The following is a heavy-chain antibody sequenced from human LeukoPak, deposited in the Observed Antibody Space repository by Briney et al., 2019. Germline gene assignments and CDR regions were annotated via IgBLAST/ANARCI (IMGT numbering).Heavy chain of an antibody. D-gene: IGHD2-2*01. Sequence: SQTLSLTCAISGDSVSSNSAAWNWIRQSPSRGLEWLGRTYYRSKWSNEYAVSVKSRITINPDTSKNQFSLQLNSVTPEDTAVHYCARGGTGYCSRTTCYFDYWGQGSLVTVSS. J-gene: IGHJ4*02. CDR3: ARGGTGYCSRTTCYFDY. V-gene: IGHV6-1*01. CDR2: TYYRSKWSN. CDR1: GDSVSSNSAA.